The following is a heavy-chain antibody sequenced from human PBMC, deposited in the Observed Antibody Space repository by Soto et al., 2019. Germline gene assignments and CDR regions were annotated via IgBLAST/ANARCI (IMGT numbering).Heavy chain of an antibody. D-gene: IGHD5-12*01. J-gene: IGHJ3*02. V-gene: IGHV3-30-3*01. Sequence: GGSLRLSCAASGFSFSSYTMHGVRQAPGKGLEWVAVISFDGSNKYYADPVKGRFTISRDNSRNTLYLQMNSLRVGDTAVYYCARDPGYNRHDAFDIWGQGTTVTVSS. CDR1: GFSFSSYT. CDR3: ARDPGYNRHDAFDI. CDR2: ISFDGSNK.